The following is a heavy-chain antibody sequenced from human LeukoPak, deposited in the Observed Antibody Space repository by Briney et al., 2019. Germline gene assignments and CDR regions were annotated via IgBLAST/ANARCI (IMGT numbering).Heavy chain of an antibody. D-gene: IGHD1/OR15-1a*01. J-gene: IGHJ6*02. CDR3: ARNNDMDV. V-gene: IGHV3-7*03. CDR1: GFTFSSYW. CDR2: MNKDGSEK. Sequence: GGSLRLSCAASGFTFSSYWMSWVRQAPGKGPEWVANMNKDGSEKYYVDSVKGRFTISRDTAKNSLYLQMNDLRAEDTALYYCARNNDMDVWGQGTTVIVSS.